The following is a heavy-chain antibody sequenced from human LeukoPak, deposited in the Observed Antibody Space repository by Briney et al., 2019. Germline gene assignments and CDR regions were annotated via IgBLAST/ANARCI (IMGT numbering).Heavy chain of an antibody. V-gene: IGHV4-34*01. J-gene: IGHJ5*02. Sequence: SKTLSLTCAVYGGSFSGYYWSWIRQPPGKGLEWIGEINHSGSTNYNPSLKSRVTISVDTSKNQFSLKLSSVTAADTAVYYCARVAPLSRRVDPWGQGTLVTVSS. CDR3: ARVAPLSRRVDP. CDR1: GGSFSGYY. CDR2: INHSGST.